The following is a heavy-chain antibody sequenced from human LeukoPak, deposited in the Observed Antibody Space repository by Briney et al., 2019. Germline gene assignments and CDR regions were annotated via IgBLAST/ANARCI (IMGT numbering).Heavy chain of an antibody. V-gene: IGHV3-21*01. CDR2: ISSSGSYI. Sequence: GGSLRLSCAASGFTFSSYSMNWVRQPPGRGLGWVSSISSSGSYIYYADSVKGRFTISRDNAKNSLYLQMNSLRTEDTAVYYCARVGVYYDILTGYYNYYYGMDVWGQGTTVTVSS. D-gene: IGHD3-9*01. J-gene: IGHJ6*02. CDR1: GFTFSSYS. CDR3: ARVGVYYDILTGYYNYYYGMDV.